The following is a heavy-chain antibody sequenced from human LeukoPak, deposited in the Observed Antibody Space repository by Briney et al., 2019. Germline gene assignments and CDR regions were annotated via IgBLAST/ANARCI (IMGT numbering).Heavy chain of an antibody. D-gene: IGHD6-6*01. CDR2: IYHSGST. V-gene: IGHV4-4*02. J-gene: IGHJ4*02. Sequence: PSETLSLTCAVSGGFISSNNWWSWVRPPPGKGLEWIGEIYHSGSTNYNPSLKSRVTISVDTSKNQLSLKLTSVIAADTAVYYCARDVGARLPGYWGQGTLVTVSS. CDR1: GGFISSNNW. CDR3: ARDVGARLPGY.